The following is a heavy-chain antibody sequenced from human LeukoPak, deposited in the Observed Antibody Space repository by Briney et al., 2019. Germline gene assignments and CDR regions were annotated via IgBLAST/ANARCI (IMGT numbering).Heavy chain of an antibody. CDR3: ATRISSNYPPNAFDI. CDR1: GGSISSSY. CDR2: IYYSGST. Sequence: PSEALSLTCTVSGGSISSSYWNWIRQPPGKGLEWIGYIYYSGSTNYNPSLYSRVTISVDTSKNQFSLKLSSVTAADTAVYYCATRISSNYPPNAFDIWGQGTMVTVSS. D-gene: IGHD2-2*01. J-gene: IGHJ3*02. V-gene: IGHV4-59*01.